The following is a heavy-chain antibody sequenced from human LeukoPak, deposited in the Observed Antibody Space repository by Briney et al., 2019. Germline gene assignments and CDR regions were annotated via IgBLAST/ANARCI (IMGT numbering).Heavy chain of an antibody. Sequence: GGSLRLSCAASGFTFSSYGIHWVRQAPGKGLEWVAVISYDGSNKYYADSVRGRFTISRDNSKNTLYLQMNSLRAEDTAVYYCVRDPGSGWGFDPWGQGTLVTVSS. V-gene: IGHV3-30*03. J-gene: IGHJ5*02. CDR3: VRDPGSGWGFDP. D-gene: IGHD6-19*01. CDR1: GFTFSSYG. CDR2: ISYDGSNK.